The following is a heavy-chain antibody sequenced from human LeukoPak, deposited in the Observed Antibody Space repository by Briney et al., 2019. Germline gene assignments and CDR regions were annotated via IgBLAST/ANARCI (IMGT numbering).Heavy chain of an antibody. CDR3: ARALKYYDILTGYYSPYYYYMDV. D-gene: IGHD3-9*01. V-gene: IGHV4-4*07. Sequence: SETLSLTCTVSGGSISSYYWSWIRQPAGKGLEWIGRIYTSGSTNYNPSLKSRVTMSVDTSKNQSSLKLSSVTAADTAVYYCARALKYYDILTGYYSPYYYYMDVWGKGTTVTVSS. J-gene: IGHJ6*03. CDR2: IYTSGST. CDR1: GGSISSYY.